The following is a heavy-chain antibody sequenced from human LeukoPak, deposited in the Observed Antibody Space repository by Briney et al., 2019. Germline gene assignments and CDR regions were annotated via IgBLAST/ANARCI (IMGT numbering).Heavy chain of an antibody. Sequence: GGSLRLSCAASGFTFSSYSMNWVRQAPGKGLEWVSSISSGSTYIYYADSLKGRFTISRDNAKNSLYLQMNSLRAEDTAVYYCARERCLELRRCYFDFWGQGTLVTVS. CDR1: GFTFSSYS. J-gene: IGHJ4*02. CDR3: ARERCLELRRCYFDF. V-gene: IGHV3-21*01. CDR2: ISSGSTYI. D-gene: IGHD1-7*01.